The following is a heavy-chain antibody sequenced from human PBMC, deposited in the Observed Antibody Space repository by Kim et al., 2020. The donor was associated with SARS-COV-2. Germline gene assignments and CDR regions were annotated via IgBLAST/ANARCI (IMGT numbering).Heavy chain of an antibody. V-gene: IGHV4-59*01. CDR3: ARASLLTTVTTSNWYFDL. J-gene: IGHJ2*01. CDR2: IYYSGST. CDR1: GGSISSYY. D-gene: IGHD4-17*01. Sequence: SETLSLTCTVSGGSISSYYWSWIRQPPGKGLEWIGYIYYSGSTNYNPSLKSRVTISVDTSKNQFSLKLSSVTAADTAVYYCARASLLTTVTTSNWYFDLWGRGTLVTVSS.